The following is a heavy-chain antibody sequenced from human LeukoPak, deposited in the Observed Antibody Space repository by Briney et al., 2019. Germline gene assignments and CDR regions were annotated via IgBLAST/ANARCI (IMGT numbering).Heavy chain of an antibody. CDR2: TRYDGTNK. V-gene: IGHV3-30*02. CDR3: ARDEDSYGYGDAFDI. D-gene: IGHD5-18*01. CDR1: GFTFSSFG. J-gene: IGHJ3*02. Sequence: GGSLRLSCAASGFTFSSFGMHWVRQAPGKRLEWVAFTRYDGTNKHYADSVKGRFTISRDNSKNTLYLQMNSLRAEDTAVYYCARDEDSYGYGDAFDIWGQGTMVTVSS.